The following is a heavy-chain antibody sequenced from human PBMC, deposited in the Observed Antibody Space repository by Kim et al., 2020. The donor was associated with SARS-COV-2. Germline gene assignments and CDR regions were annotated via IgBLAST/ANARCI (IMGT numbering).Heavy chain of an antibody. J-gene: IGHJ4*02. CDR3: ARSSYDILTGYNPFDY. Sequence: SGKGRFTITRDKSKNTLYLQMNSLRAEDTAVYYCARSSYDILTGYNPFDYWGQGTLVTVSS. D-gene: IGHD3-9*01. V-gene: IGHV3-30*01.